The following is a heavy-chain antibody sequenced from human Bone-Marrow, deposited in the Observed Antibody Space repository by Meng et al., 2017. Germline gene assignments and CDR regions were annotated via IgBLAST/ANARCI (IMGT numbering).Heavy chain of an antibody. D-gene: IGHD3-16*01. Sequence: GESLKISCAASGFTFSSYAMHWVRQAPGKGLEWVAVISYDGSNKYYADSVKGRFTISRDNAKNSLYLQMNSLRAEDTAVYFCADGRNYHSGSHPWGQGTLVTVS. CDR2: ISYDGSNK. J-gene: IGHJ5*02. V-gene: IGHV3-30*07. CDR1: GFTFSSYA. CDR3: ADGRNYHSGSHP.